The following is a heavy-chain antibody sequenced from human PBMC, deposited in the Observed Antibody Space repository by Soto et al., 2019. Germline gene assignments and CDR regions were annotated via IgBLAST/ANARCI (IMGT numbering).Heavy chain of an antibody. CDR3: ATYGDFPFDWFDP. V-gene: IGHV4-39*01. CDR2: IYYSGST. Sequence: QLQLQESGPGLVKPSETLSLTCTVPVGSISSVSYNWGWIRQPPGKGLGWIGSIYYSGSTYYNPSLKSRVTISVDTSKNQFSLKLSSVTAADTAVYYCATYGDFPFDWFDPWGQGTLVTVSS. CDR1: VGSISSVSYN. D-gene: IGHD4-17*01. J-gene: IGHJ5*02.